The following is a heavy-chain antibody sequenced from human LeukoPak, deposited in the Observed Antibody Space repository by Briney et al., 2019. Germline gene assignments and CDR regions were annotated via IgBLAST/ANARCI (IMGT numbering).Heavy chain of an antibody. J-gene: IGHJ1*01. CDR1: GGSITSRDYY. Sequence: SETLSLTCTVSGGSITSRDYYWGWIRQPPGKGLEWIASIYYSGTTHYNPSHQSRVTMSVDTSKNQFSLKLSSVTAADTAVYYCARTAYYDFWSGYEGAEYFQHWGQGTLVTVSS. D-gene: IGHD3-3*01. CDR2: IYYSGTT. CDR3: ARTAYYDFWSGYEGAEYFQH. V-gene: IGHV4-39*01.